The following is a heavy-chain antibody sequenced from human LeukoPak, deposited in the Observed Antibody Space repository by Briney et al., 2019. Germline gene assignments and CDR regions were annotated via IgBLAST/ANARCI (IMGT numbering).Heavy chain of an antibody. CDR2: INPDGSST. Sequence: GGSLRLSCAASGFTFSDYWMYWVRQTRGKGLLWVSRINPDGSSTTYADSVKGRFTISRDNAKSTLYLQMNSLRAEDTAVYYCARDSKRYYGNNWFDPWGQGTLVTVSS. CDR3: ARDSKRYYGNNWFDP. V-gene: IGHV3-74*01. CDR1: GFTFSDYW. D-gene: IGHD3-9*01. J-gene: IGHJ5*02.